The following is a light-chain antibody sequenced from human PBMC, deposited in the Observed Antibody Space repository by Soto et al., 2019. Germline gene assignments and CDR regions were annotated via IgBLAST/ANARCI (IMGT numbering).Light chain of an antibody. Sequence: SVLTQPAYVSGAPGESITISCTGTSSDVGTYNLVTWYQQHPGRVPKLILYEGNKRPSGVSSRFPASKSGNTASLTISGLQAEDEADYFCCSYAPSRTLLFGGGTKVTVL. CDR2: EGN. CDR1: SSDVGTYNL. V-gene: IGLV2-23*01. CDR3: CSYAPSRTLL. J-gene: IGLJ2*01.